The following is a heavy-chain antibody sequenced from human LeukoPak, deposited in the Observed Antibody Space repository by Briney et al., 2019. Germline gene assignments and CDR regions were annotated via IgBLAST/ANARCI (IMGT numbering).Heavy chain of an antibody. CDR2: IFHTGST. Sequence: SETLSLTCVVSGDSISSGAYSWSWIRQPPGKGLEWIGYIFHTGSTFYNPSLKSRLTISVDNSKNQFSLRLSSVTAADTAVYYCARELWYANAPGSWLDPWGQGALVTVSS. J-gene: IGHJ5*02. D-gene: IGHD3-10*01. V-gene: IGHV4-30-2*01. CDR1: GDSISSGAYS. CDR3: ARELWYANAPGSWLDP.